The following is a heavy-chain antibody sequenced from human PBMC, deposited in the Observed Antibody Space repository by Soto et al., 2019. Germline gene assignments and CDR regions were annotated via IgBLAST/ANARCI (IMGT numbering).Heavy chain of an antibody. Sequence: PSETLSLTCAVYGGSFSGYYWSWIRQPPGKGLEWIGEINHSGSTNYNPSLKSRVTISVDTSKNQFSLKLSSVTAADTAVYYCARDHRFLEWTWFDPWGQGTLVTVSS. J-gene: IGHJ5*02. CDR3: ARDHRFLEWTWFDP. CDR1: GGSFSGYY. D-gene: IGHD3-3*01. CDR2: INHSGST. V-gene: IGHV4-34*01.